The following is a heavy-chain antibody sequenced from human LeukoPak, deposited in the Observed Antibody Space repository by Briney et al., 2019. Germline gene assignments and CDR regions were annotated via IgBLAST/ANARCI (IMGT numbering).Heavy chain of an antibody. CDR1: GYTLTELS. Sequence: ASVKVSCKVSGYTLTELSMHWVRQAPGKGLEWMGGFDPEDGETIYAQKFQGRVTMTEDTSTDTAYMELSRLRSDDTAVYYCARRHVAAAGINFDYWGQGTLVTVSS. V-gene: IGHV1-24*01. J-gene: IGHJ4*02. CDR3: ARRHVAAAGINFDY. CDR2: FDPEDGET. D-gene: IGHD6-13*01.